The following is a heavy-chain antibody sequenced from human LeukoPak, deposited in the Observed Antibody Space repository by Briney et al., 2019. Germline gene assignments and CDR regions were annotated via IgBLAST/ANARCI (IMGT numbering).Heavy chain of an antibody. V-gene: IGHV3-7*01. J-gene: IGHJ4*02. CDR2: IRQDGGLK. Sequence: PGGSLRLSCTASGFTFSSYWMSWVRQAPGKELEWVANIRQDGGLKHYVDSVKGRFTISRDNAENSLYLQMNSLRAEDTAAYYCAREIVGAIKSYFDYWGQGTLVTVSS. D-gene: IGHD1-26*01. CDR3: AREIVGAIKSYFDY. CDR1: GFTFSSYW.